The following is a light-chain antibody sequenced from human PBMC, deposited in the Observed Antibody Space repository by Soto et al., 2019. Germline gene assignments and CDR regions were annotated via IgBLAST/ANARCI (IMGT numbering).Light chain of an antibody. CDR2: DAS. J-gene: IGKJ4*01. CDR1: QTISSW. Sequence: DIRMTQSPSTLSGSLGDRVTITCGASQTISSWLAWYQQKPGKAPKLLIYDASSLESGVPSRFSGSGSGTEFTLTISSLQPDDFATYYCQQYNSYSPTLGGGTKVDIK. CDR3: QQYNSYSPT. V-gene: IGKV1-5*01.